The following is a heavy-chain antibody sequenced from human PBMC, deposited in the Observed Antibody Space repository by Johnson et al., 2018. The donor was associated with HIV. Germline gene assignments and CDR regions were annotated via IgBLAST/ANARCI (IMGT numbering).Heavy chain of an antibody. CDR1: GFTFGSYG. Sequence: VQLVESGGGVVQPGGSLRLSCAASGFTFGSYGIHWVRQAPGKGLEWVAVISYDGSNKYYADSVKGRFTISRDNSKNSLYLQMNSLRAEDTAVYYCASMVTTGGDAFDIWGQGTMVTVSS. V-gene: IGHV3-33*05. D-gene: IGHD2-21*02. CDR2: ISYDGSNK. J-gene: IGHJ3*02. CDR3: ASMVTTGGDAFDI.